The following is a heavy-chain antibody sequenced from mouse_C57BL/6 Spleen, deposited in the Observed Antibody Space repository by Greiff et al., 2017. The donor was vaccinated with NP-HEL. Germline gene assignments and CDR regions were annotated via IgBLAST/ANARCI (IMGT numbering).Heavy chain of an antibody. V-gene: IGHV1-50*01. CDR2: IDPSDSYT. CDR3: AFLITTEGDYAMDY. D-gene: IGHD1-1*01. J-gene: IGHJ4*01. Sequence: VQLQQPGAELVKPGASVKLSCKASGYTFTSYWMQWVKQRPGQGLEWIGEIDPSDSYTNYNQKFKGKATLTVDTSSSTAYMQLSSLTSEDAAVYYCAFLITTEGDYAMDYWGQGTSVTVSS. CDR1: GYTFTSYW.